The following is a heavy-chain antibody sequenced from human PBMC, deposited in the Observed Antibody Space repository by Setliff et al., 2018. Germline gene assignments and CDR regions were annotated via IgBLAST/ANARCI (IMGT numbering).Heavy chain of an antibody. CDR3: ATSDYGDYFIADV. CDR2: IRFDGTNK. J-gene: IGHJ6*04. Sequence: GGSLRLSCAASGFAFSSYGMHWVRQAPGKGLEWVAFIRFDGTNKYYADSVKGRFTISRDNARNSLYLQMNSLRAEDTAVYYCATSDYGDYFIADVWGKGTTVTVSS. D-gene: IGHD4-17*01. CDR1: GFAFSSYG. V-gene: IGHV3-30*02.